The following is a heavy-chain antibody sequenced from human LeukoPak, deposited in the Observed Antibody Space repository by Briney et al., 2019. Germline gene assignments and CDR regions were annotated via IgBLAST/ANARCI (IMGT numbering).Heavy chain of an antibody. D-gene: IGHD6-13*01. CDR1: GFTFSSYA. Sequence: GGSLRLSCAASGFTFSSYAMSWVRQAPGKGLEWVSAISGSGGSTYYADSVKGRFTISRDNSKNTLYLQMNSLRAEDTAVYYCARAGGQLLHGFGYFEYWGQGTLVTVSS. CDR2: ISGSGGST. V-gene: IGHV3-23*01. CDR3: ARAGGQLLHGFGYFEY. J-gene: IGHJ4*02.